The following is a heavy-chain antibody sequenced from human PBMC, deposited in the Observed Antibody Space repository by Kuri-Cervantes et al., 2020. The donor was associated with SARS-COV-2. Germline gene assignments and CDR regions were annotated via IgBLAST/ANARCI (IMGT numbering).Heavy chain of an antibody. Sequence: GESLKISCAASGFTFSGYSMNWIRQAPGKGLEWVASIDSSSYYIYHADSVKGRLTISRDNAKTSLYLQMNSLKPEDTAVYYCAREEGGELGEAFDYWSQGALVTVSS. CDR1: GFTFSGYS. CDR2: IDSSSYYI. V-gene: IGHV3-21*01. J-gene: IGHJ4*02. D-gene: IGHD7-27*01. CDR3: AREEGGELGEAFDY.